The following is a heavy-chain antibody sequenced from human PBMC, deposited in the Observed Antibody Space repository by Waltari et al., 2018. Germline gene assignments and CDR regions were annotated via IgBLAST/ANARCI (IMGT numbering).Heavy chain of an antibody. CDR3: AKDLSYGPDY. Sequence: QVQLVESGGGVVQPGGSLRLPCAASGLALSSSGVHWVRQAPGKGLEWVTFVRFDGNNAFYADSVTGRFSISRDTSKNTLYLHMNSLRVEDTAVYYCAKDLSYGPDYWGQGTLVTVSS. D-gene: IGHD3-10*01. CDR1: GLALSSSG. V-gene: IGHV3-30*02. CDR2: VRFDGNNA. J-gene: IGHJ4*02.